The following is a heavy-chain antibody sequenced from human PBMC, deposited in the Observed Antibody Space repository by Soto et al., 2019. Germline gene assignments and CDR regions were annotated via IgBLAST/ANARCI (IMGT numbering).Heavy chain of an antibody. Sequence: EVHLVESGGGLVQPGGSLRLSCAASGFTFSDYWMSWVRQAPGKGLEWVANIKQEGSEKFYVNYVEGRFTISRDNAKNSLYLQMNSLRAEDTAVYYCARDGVITFGGVIVADYWGQGTLVTVSS. CDR3: ARDGVITFGGVIVADY. J-gene: IGHJ4*02. CDR1: GFTFSDYW. V-gene: IGHV3-7*05. CDR2: IKQEGSEK. D-gene: IGHD3-16*02.